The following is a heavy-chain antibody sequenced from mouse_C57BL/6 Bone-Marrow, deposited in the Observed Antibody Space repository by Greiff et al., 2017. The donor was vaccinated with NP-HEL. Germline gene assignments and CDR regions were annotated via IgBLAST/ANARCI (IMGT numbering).Heavy chain of an antibody. CDR3: ARSIYYDYADDPFYAMDY. CDR2: IRNKANGYTT. D-gene: IGHD2-4*01. CDR1: GFTFTDYY. J-gene: IGHJ4*01. V-gene: IGHV7-3*01. Sequence: EVKLVESGGGLVQPGGSLSLSCAASGFTFTDYYMSWVRQPPGKALEWLAFIRNKANGYTTEYSASVKGRFTISRDNSQSILYLQMIALRAEDSATYYCARSIYYDYADDPFYAMDYWGQGTSVTVSS.